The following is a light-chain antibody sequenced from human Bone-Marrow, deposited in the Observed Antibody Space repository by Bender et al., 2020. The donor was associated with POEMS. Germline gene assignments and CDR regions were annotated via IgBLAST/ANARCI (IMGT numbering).Light chain of an antibody. CDR1: SSDIGRNNF. J-gene: IGLJ1*01. Sequence: QSALTQPASVSGSPGQSITISCTGTSSDIGRNNFVSWYQHHPGKAPKLLIYDVTNRPSGVSNRFSGSKSGSTASLTISGLQAEDEADYFCCSYADGRTYVFGTGTTVTVL. CDR3: CSYADGRTYV. CDR2: DVT. V-gene: IGLV2-23*02.